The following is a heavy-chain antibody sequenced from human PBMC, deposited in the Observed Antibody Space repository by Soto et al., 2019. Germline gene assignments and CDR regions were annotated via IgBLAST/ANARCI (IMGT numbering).Heavy chain of an antibody. CDR1: GFTFSSYA. CDR3: AKGTRYGSGSSREYYFDY. J-gene: IGHJ4*02. CDR2: ISGSAGST. V-gene: IGHV3-23*01. D-gene: IGHD3-10*01. Sequence: GGSLRLSCAASGFTFSSYAMSWVRQAPGKGLEWVSTISGSAGSTYYADSVKGRFTISRDNSKNTLYLQMNSLRAEDTAVYYCAKGTRYGSGSSREYYFDYWGQGTLVTVSS.